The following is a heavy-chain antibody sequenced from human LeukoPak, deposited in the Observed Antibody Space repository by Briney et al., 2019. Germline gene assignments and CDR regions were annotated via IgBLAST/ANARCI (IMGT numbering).Heavy chain of an antibody. CDR1: GGSISSYY. D-gene: IGHD3-3*01. CDR2: IYTSGST. Sequence: SETLSLTCTVSGGSISSYYWSWIRQPAGKGLEWIGRIYTSGSTNYNPSLKSRVTMSVDTSKNQFSLKLSSVTAADTAVYYCARVPGHYDFWSGPKPEAGPYYYYMDIWGKGTTVTVSS. J-gene: IGHJ6*03. V-gene: IGHV4-4*07. CDR3: ARVPGHYDFWSGPKPEAGPYYYYMDI.